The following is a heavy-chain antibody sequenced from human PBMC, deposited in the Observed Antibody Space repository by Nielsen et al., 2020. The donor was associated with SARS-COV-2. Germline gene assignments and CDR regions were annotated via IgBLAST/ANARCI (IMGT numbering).Heavy chain of an antibody. CDR2: ISGTTTYI. D-gene: IGHD3-9*01. J-gene: IGHJ4*02. CDR3: ARGLQYFEAYYFDY. Sequence: GGSLRLSCAASGFTFSGYDMNWVRQAPGQGLEWVASISGTTTYIYYADSLKGRFTISRDNVNNLLFLQMNSLSAEDTALYYCARGLQYFEAYYFDYWGQGTLVTVSS. CDR1: GFTFSGYD. V-gene: IGHV3-21*01.